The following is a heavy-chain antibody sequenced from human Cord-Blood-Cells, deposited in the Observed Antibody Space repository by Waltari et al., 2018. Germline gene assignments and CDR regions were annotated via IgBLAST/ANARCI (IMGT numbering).Heavy chain of an antibody. D-gene: IGHD7-27*01. CDR2: IYYSGST. CDR1: GGSISSSSYY. CDR3: ARHSSLTGDLDY. V-gene: IGHV4-39*01. J-gene: IGHJ4*02. Sequence: QLQLQESGPGLVKPSETLSLTCTVSGGSISSSSYYWGWIRQPPGKGLEWIGSIYYSGSTYYNPSLKSRVTISVDTSKNQFSLKLSSVTAADTAVYYCARHSSLTGDLDYWGQGTLVTVSS.